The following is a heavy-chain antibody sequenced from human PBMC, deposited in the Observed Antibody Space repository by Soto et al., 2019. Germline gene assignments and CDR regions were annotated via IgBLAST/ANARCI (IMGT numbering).Heavy chain of an antibody. CDR1: GDSISSNSHY. Sequence: SETLSLTCTGSGDSISSNSHYWGWIRQPPGKGLESIANIYYDGNTYYNPSLKSRVTISLDTSKNQFSLKLNSVTAADTAVYYCARDLWGYCGTDCYPLDVWGQGTTVTVSS. D-gene: IGHD2-21*02. J-gene: IGHJ6*02. V-gene: IGHV4-39*07. CDR3: ARDLWGYCGTDCYPLDV. CDR2: IYYDGNT.